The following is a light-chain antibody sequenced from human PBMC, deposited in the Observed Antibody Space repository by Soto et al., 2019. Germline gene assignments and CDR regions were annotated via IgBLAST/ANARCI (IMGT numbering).Light chain of an antibody. CDR2: EVS. V-gene: IGLV2-14*01. CDR3: GSYTGSSNYV. J-gene: IGLJ1*01. Sequence: QSALTQPASVSGSPGQSITISCTGYIHYDFVSWYQQHPGTAPKLVIYEVSNRPSGTSDRFSGSKSGHTASLTISGLQTEDEAVYYCGSYTGSSNYVFGTGTKVTVL. CDR1: IHYDF.